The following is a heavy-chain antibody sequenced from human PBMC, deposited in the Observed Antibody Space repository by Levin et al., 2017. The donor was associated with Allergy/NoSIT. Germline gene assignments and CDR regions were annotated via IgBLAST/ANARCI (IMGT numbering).Heavy chain of an antibody. D-gene: IGHD3-10*01. CDR3: ARAVSGSYFDY. Sequence: GESLKISCAASGFSFSDYPMTWVRQGQGKGLEWVASTSYNGSNKNYADSVKGRFTISRDNSKDTLYLQMSSLRSEDTGVYYCARAVSGSYFDYWGQGTLVTVSS. J-gene: IGHJ4*02. CDR2: TSYNGSNK. CDR1: GFSFSDYP. V-gene: IGHV3-30*15.